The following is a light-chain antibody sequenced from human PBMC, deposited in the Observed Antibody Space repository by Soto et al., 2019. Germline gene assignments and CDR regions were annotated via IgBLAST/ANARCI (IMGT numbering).Light chain of an antibody. Sequence: ETVMTQSPATLSVSPGERVTLSCRASEGVSTYLAWYQQKPGQAPRLLIYGASARATGIPARFSGSGSGTEFTLIISYLQPEDFAVYYCHKYLNLPQAFGQGTKVEIK. J-gene: IGKJ1*01. CDR1: EGVSTY. CDR2: GAS. V-gene: IGKV3-15*01. CDR3: HKYLNLPQA.